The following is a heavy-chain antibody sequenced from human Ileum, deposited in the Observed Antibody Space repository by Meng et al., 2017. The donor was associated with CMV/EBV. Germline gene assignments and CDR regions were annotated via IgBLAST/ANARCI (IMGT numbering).Heavy chain of an antibody. CDR3: ARVTSYYYGMDV. Sequence: ASVKVSCKASGYTFTSYGISWVRQAPGQGLEWMGWISAYNGNTNYAQKLQGRVTMTTDKSTSTAFMELSSLRSEDTAVYYCARVTSYYYGMDVWGQGTTVTVSS. V-gene: IGHV1-18*01. CDR2: ISAYNGNT. CDR1: GYTFTSYG. J-gene: IGHJ6*02.